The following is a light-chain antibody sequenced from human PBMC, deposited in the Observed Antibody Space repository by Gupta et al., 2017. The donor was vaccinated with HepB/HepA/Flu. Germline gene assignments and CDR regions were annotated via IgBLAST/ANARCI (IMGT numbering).Light chain of an antibody. CDR1: SSDVGNYNY. J-gene: IGLJ3*02. Sequence: QSALTQPPSASGSPGQSVTISCTGTSSDVGNYNYVSWYQQLPGKAPKLMIYEVTNRPSGVPDRFSGSKSGNTASLTVSGLQAEDEADYYCSSYAGNNIWVFGGGTKLTGL. V-gene: IGLV2-8*01. CDR3: SSYAGNNIWV. CDR2: EVT.